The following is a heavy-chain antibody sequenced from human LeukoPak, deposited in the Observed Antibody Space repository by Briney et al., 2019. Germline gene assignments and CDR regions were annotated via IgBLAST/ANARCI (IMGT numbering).Heavy chain of an antibody. CDR3: ARSFPDFWSGYDDY. D-gene: IGHD3-3*01. V-gene: IGHV1-2*02. CDR2: INPNSGGT. Sequence: GASVKVSCKASGYTFTGYYMHWVRQAPGQGLEWMGWINPNSGGTNYAQKFQGRVTMTRDTSISTAYMELSRLRSDDTAVYYCARSFPDFWSGYDDYWGQGTLVTVSS. CDR1: GYTFTGYY. J-gene: IGHJ4*02.